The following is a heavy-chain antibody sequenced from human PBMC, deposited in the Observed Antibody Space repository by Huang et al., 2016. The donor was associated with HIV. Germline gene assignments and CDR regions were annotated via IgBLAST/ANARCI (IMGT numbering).Heavy chain of an antibody. CDR1: GVSVTRSPWY. D-gene: IGHD3-3*01. CDR3: ARDIAIFGEPLDS. V-gene: IGHV4-39*01. J-gene: IGHJ4*02. CDR2: INYDWST. Sequence: QPRLQESGPGLVKPSETLSLTCTVSGVSVTRSPWYWVWVRQSPGEGLEWIASINYDWSTYYKSSLKSRLTTSLDTSKNQFSLKLTSVTAADTAVYFCARDIAIFGEPLDSWGQGTAVTVSS.